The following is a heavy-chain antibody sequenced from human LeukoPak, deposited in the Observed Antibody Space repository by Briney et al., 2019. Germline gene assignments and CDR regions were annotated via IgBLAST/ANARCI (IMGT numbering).Heavy chain of an antibody. CDR3: ARGPYPSYYYDSRWFDY. Sequence: SGTLSLTCAVYGGSFSGYYWSWIRQPPGKGLEWIGEINHSGSTNYNPSLKSRVTISVDTSKNQFSLKLSSVTAADTAVYYCARGPYPSYYYDSRWFDYWGQGTLVTVSS. CDR1: GGSFSGYY. CDR2: INHSGST. V-gene: IGHV4-34*01. J-gene: IGHJ4*02. D-gene: IGHD3-22*01.